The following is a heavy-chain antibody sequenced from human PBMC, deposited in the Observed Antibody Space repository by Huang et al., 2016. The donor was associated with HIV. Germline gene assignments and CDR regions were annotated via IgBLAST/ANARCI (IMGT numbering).Heavy chain of an antibody. J-gene: IGHJ4*02. CDR1: GDSISSHY. D-gene: IGHD1-20*01. CDR2: IYDSGST. CDR3: AIFGITRLDY. Sequence: QVQLQESGPGLVRPSETLSLTCTVSGDSISSHYWGWVRQPPGKGLEWIGTIYDSGSTNFNPSLKSRVTTSVDTSNNQFSLKLDSVTAADTAIYYCAIFGITRLDYWGQGTLVTVSS. V-gene: IGHV4-59*11.